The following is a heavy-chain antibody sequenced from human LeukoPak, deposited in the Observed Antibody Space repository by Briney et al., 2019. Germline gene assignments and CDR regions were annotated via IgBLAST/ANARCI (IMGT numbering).Heavy chain of an antibody. CDR2: INHSGST. CDR1: GGSFSGYY. D-gene: IGHD3-22*01. CDR3: ARVHYYDSSGYYRYFDY. Sequence: SETLSLTCAVYGGSFSGYYWSWIRQPPGKGLEWIGEINHSGSTNYNPSLKSRVTISVDTSKNQFSLKLSPVTAADTAVYYCARVHYYDSSGYYRYFDYWGQGTLVTVSS. J-gene: IGHJ4*02. V-gene: IGHV4-34*01.